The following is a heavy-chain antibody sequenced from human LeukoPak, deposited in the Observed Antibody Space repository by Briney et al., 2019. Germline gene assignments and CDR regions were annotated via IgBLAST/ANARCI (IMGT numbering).Heavy chain of an antibody. V-gene: IGHV1-8*01. J-gene: IGHJ5*02. CDR1: GYTFTSYD. Sequence: GASVKVSCKASGYTFTSYDINWVRQATGQGLEWMGWMNPNSGNTGYAQKFQGRVTMTRNTSISTAYMELSSLRSEDTAVYYCAGGGGNIAPPVWFDPWGQGTLVTVSS. CDR2: MNPNSGNT. D-gene: IGHD6-13*01. CDR3: AGGGGNIAPPVWFDP.